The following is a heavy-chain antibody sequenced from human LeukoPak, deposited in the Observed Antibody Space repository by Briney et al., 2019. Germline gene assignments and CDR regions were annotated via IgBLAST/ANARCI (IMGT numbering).Heavy chain of an antibody. D-gene: IGHD3-10*01. V-gene: IGHV1-46*04. J-gene: IGHJ4*02. Sequence: ASVKVSCKASGYTFPRNYMEFMGQAPGQGLEWMGIIDPSGGSTSYAQKLRGRVSMTRDTSTSTVYMELSGLRSDDTAVYYCARGVRAGYHFDSWGQGTLVTVSS. CDR2: IDPSGGST. CDR1: GYTFPRNY. CDR3: ARGVRAGYHFDS.